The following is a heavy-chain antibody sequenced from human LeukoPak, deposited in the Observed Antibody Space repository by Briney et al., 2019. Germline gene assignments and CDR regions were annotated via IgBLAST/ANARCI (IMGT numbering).Heavy chain of an antibody. Sequence: SETLSLTCAVYGGSFSGYYWSWIRQPPGKGLEWIGEINHSGSTNYNPSLKSRVTISVDTSKNQFSLKLSSVTAADTAVYYCAGGGGGIVVVPAARAYYYGMDVWGKGTTVTVSS. V-gene: IGHV4-34*01. CDR3: AGGGGGIVVVPAARAYYYGMDV. CDR2: INHSGST. J-gene: IGHJ6*04. D-gene: IGHD2-2*01. CDR1: GGSFSGYY.